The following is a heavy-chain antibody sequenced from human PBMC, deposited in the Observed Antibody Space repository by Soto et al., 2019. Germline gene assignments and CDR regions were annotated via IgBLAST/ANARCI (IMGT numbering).Heavy chain of an antibody. Sequence: EVQLVESGGGLIQPGGSLRLSCAASGFTVSSHYMSWVRQAPGKGLEWVSVIYSGGSTYYADSVKGRFTISIDNSKNTLYLQRNSLRALYTAVYYCARYYSDSGDGFDYWGQGTLVTVTS. CDR3: ARYYSDSGDGFDY. CDR2: IYSGGST. V-gene: IGHV3-53*01. CDR1: GFTVSSHY. J-gene: IGHJ4*02. D-gene: IGHD2-15*01.